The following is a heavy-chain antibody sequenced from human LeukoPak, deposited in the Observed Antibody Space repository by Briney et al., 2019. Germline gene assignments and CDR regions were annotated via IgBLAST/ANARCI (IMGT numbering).Heavy chain of an antibody. Sequence: SETLSLTCSVSGGSISSYYWSWIRQTPRKGLEWIGCIYYSGSTKYNPSLKSRVSISVDTSKNQFSLKLSSVTAADTAMYYCARAGSYNYAMGFWGQGTLVTVSS. V-gene: IGHV4-59*01. J-gene: IGHJ4*02. D-gene: IGHD5-18*01. CDR1: GGSISSYY. CDR3: ARAGSYNYAMGF. CDR2: IYYSGST.